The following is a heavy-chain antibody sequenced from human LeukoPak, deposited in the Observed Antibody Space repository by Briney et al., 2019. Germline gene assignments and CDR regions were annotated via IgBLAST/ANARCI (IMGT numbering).Heavy chain of an antibody. CDR1: GYTFTGYY. D-gene: IGHD3-3*01. V-gene: IGHV1-2*02. CDR2: INSNSGDT. Sequence: ASVKVSCKASGYTFTGYYMHWVRQAPGQGLEWMGWINSNSGDTNYAQKFQGRVTMTRDTSISTAYMEVRRLTSDDTAVYYCARGTILEPFDIWGQGTMVTVSS. J-gene: IGHJ3*02. CDR3: ARGTILEPFDI.